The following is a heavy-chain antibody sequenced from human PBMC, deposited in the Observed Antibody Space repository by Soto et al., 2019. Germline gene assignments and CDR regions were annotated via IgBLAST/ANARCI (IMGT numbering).Heavy chain of an antibody. CDR2: TYYRAKWNN. Sequence: SQTLSLPCVISGNNVSTNRAGWNWIRQAPARRLQGLGRTYYRAKWNNDYAVSVKGRINVSPDTSKHRFSLPLHAVTPEDTGVYYCARNSWNAPPAFDFWGQGIQVTV. CDR3: ARNSWNAPPAFDF. V-gene: IGHV6-1*01. D-gene: IGHD1-1*01. J-gene: IGHJ4*02. CDR1: GNNVSTNRAG.